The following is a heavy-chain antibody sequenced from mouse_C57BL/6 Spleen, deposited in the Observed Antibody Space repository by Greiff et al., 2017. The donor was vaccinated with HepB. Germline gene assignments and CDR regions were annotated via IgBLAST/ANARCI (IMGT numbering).Heavy chain of an antibody. CDR3: TREGDGGWYFDV. V-gene: IGHV1-5*01. CDR1: GYTFTSYW. CDR2: IYPGNSDT. D-gene: IGHD3-3*01. J-gene: IGHJ1*03. Sequence: EVQLQQSGTVLARPGASVKMSCKTSGYTFTSYWMHWVKQRPGQGLEWIGAIYPGNSDTSYNQKFKGKAKLTAVTSASTAYMELSSLTNEDSAAYYCTREGDGGWYFDVWGTGTTVTVSS.